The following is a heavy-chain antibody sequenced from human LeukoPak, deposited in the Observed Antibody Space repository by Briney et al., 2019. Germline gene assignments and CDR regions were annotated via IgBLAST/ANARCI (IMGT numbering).Heavy chain of an antibody. J-gene: IGHJ6*02. CDR2: MNPNSGNT. D-gene: IGHD2-15*01. CDR3: ARGGCSGGSCYSFYYYYGMDV. Sequence: ASVKVSCKASGYTFTSYDINWVRQAPGQGLEWMGWMNPNSGNTGYAQKFQGRVTMTRNTSISTAYMELSSLRSEDTAVYYCARGGCSGGSCYSFYYYYGMDVWGQGTTVTVSS. V-gene: IGHV1-8*01. CDR1: GYTFTSYD.